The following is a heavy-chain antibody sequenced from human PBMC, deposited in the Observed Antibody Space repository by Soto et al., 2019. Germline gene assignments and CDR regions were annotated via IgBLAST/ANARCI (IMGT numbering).Heavy chain of an antibody. CDR1: GFTVSNNY. V-gene: IGHV3-53*01. CDR3: ASGGRKYYFDY. CDR2: IYSGGTT. D-gene: IGHD6-25*01. J-gene: IGHJ4*02. Sequence: EVQLVESGGGLIQPGGSLRLSCAASGFTVSNNYMNWVRKAPGKGLEWVSVIYSGGTTYYADSVRGRFTISRDDSKNTLYLQMNSLRAEDTAIYYCASGGRKYYFDYWGQGALVTVSS.